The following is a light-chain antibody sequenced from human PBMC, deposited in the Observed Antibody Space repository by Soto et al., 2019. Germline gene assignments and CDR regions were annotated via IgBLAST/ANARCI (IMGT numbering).Light chain of an antibody. CDR2: AAS. V-gene: IGKV1-12*01. CDR3: HTVSSFPLT. Sequence: DIQMNQSPSSVSASVGDRVTITCRTSQGISSWLAWYQQKPGKAPRLLIYAASSLQSGVPSRISGSGSGTDFTLTISSRQPEYFATYYCHTVSSFPLTFGEGTKVEIK. CDR1: QGISSW. J-gene: IGKJ4*01.